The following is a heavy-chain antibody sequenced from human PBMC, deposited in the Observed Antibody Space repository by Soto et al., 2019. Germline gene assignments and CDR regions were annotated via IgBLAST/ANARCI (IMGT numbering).Heavy chain of an antibody. CDR3: AKASLKWEPPLFDY. CDR2: ISYDGSNK. Sequence: SLRLSCAASGFTFSSYGMHWVRQAPGKGLEWVAVISYDGSNKYYADSVKGRFTISRDNSKNTLYLQMNSLRAEDTAVYYCAKASLKWEPPLFDYWGQGTLVTVSS. J-gene: IGHJ4*02. CDR1: GFTFSSYG. V-gene: IGHV3-30*18. D-gene: IGHD1-26*01.